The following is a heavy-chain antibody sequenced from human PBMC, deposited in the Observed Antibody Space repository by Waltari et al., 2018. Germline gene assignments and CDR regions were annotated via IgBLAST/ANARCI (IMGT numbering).Heavy chain of an antibody. Sequence: QVQLQESGPGLVKPSETLSLTCAVSRYSISSGYYWGWIRQPPGKGLEWIACIYHSGSTYYNPPLKSRVTISIHTSKNQCSLKLCSVTAADTAVYYCARGGNKYYYYYYMDVWGKGTTVTVSS. J-gene: IGHJ6*03. D-gene: IGHD3-16*01. V-gene: IGHV4-38-2*01. CDR3: ARGGNKYYYYYYMDV. CDR2: IYHSGST. CDR1: RYSISSGYY.